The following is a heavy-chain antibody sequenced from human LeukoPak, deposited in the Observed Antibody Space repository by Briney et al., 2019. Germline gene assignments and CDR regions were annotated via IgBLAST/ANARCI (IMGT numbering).Heavy chain of an antibody. Sequence: ASVKVSCKASGYTLTNYYMHWVRQAPGQGLEWMGIINANSGSTSYAQKFQGRVTMTRDTSTSTFYMEMSSLRSEDTAVYYCASSSWYRAFDYWGQGTLVTVSS. V-gene: IGHV1-46*01. CDR3: ASSSWYRAFDY. CDR1: GYTLTNYY. CDR2: INANSGST. J-gene: IGHJ4*02. D-gene: IGHD6-13*01.